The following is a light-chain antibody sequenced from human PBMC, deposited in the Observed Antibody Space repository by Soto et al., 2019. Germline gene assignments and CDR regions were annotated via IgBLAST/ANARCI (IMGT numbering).Light chain of an antibody. Sequence: QTVVTQPPSVSGAPGQRVTISCTGSSSNIGAGHDVHWYQQLPGTAPKVLIYGNTNRPSGVPDRLSGSKSGTSASLAITGLQAEDEADYYCQSYDSSLSGWVFGGGTKLTVL. V-gene: IGLV1-40*01. CDR3: QSYDSSLSGWV. J-gene: IGLJ3*02. CDR2: GNT. CDR1: SSNIGAGHD.